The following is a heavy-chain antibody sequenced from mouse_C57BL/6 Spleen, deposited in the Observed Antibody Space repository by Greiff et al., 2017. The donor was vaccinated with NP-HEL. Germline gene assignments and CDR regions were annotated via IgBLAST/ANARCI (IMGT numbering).Heavy chain of an antibody. Sequence: VQLQQSGAELAKPGASVKLSCKASGYTFPSYWMHWVKQRPGQGLEWIGYINPSSGYTKYDQKCKDKAALTADKACSTAYMQLSSLAYEDDAVYYVGRGGYDGNSAGFACWGQGTLVTVSA. D-gene: IGHD2-1*01. V-gene: IGHV1-7*01. CDR3: GRGGYDGNSAGFAC. J-gene: IGHJ3*01. CDR1: GYTFPSYW. CDR2: INPSSGYT.